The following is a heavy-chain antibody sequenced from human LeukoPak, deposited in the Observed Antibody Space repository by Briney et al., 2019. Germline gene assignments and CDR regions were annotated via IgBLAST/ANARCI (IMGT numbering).Heavy chain of an antibody. CDR2: ISSSGSTI. J-gene: IGHJ4*02. Sequence: GGSLRLSCAASGFTFSDYTMNWVRQAPGKGLEWISYISSSGSTIYYADSVKGRFTISRDDAKNSLYLQMNSLRAEDTAVYYCASGYSSGPVYWGQGNLVTVS. V-gene: IGHV3-48*04. CDR3: ASGYSSGPVY. CDR1: GFTFSDYT. D-gene: IGHD6-19*01.